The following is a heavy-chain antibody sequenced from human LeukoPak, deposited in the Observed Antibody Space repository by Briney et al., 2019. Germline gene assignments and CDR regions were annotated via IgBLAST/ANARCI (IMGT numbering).Heavy chain of an antibody. CDR1: GFTFSSYA. J-gene: IGHJ4*02. CDR2: ISGSGGST. V-gene: IGHV3-23*01. Sequence: PGGSLRLSCAASGFTFSSYAMSWVRQAPGKGLEWVSAISGSGGSTYYADSVKGRFTISRDNSKNTLYLQMNSLRAEDTAVYYCAKVDIVVVPAAKRYSYGYDYWGQGTLVTVSS. CDR3: AKVDIVVVPAAKRYSYGYDY. D-gene: IGHD2-2*03.